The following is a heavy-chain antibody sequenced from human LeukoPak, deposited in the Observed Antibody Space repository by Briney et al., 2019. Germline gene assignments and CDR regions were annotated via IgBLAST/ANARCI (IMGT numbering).Heavy chain of an antibody. D-gene: IGHD1-26*01. CDR2: ISGSGGPI. CDR1: GFTFSTNA. V-gene: IGHV3-23*01. Sequence: GGSLRLSCAASGFTFSTNAMRWVRQAPGKGLEWVSAISGSGGPIYYAGSVKGRFTISRDNSKNTVYLQMNGLRAEDTAVYYCTKVGPGSYFDNWGQGTLVTVSS. CDR3: TKVGPGSYFDN. J-gene: IGHJ4*02.